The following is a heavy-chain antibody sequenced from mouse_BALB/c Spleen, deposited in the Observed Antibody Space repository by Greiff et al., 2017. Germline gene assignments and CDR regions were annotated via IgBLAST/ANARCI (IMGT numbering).Heavy chain of an antibody. CDR3: ARDLRYYAMDY. V-gene: IGHV5-6-5*01. Sequence: DVHLVESGGGLVKPGGSLKLSCAASGFTFSSYAMSWVRQTPEKRLEWVASISSGGSTYYPDSVKGRFTISRDNARNILYLQMSSLRSEDTAMYYCARDLRYYAMDYWGQGTSVTVSS. J-gene: IGHJ4*01. D-gene: IGHD3-2*02. CDR2: ISSGGST. CDR1: GFTFSSYA.